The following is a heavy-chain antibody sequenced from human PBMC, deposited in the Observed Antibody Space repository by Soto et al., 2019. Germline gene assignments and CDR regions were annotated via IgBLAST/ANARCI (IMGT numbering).Heavy chain of an antibody. CDR3: ARGQEGIVATH. Sequence: QVQLQQWGAGLLKPSETLSLTWAVNGGSLTGYYWSWIRQPPGKGLEWIGEIKDGGSTNYSPSLRGRATISSDTSNNQFSLKLNSVTAADTAVYYCARGQEGIVATHWDQGALVTVSS. V-gene: IGHV4-34*01. CDR2: IKDGGST. CDR1: GGSLTGYY. J-gene: IGHJ4*02. D-gene: IGHD5-12*01.